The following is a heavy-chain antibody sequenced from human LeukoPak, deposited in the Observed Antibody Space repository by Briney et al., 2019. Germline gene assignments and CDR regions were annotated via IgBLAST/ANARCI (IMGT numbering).Heavy chain of an antibody. CDR1: GFTLSSYG. D-gene: IGHD5-24*01. J-gene: IGHJ1*01. Sequence: GRSLRLSCAAAGFTLSSYGMYWVRQAPGKGLEGVAVISYDGDYKYYADSVKGRFSISRDNSNNTLYLQMNSLRAEDTALYYCAKDHLRDGYNYDGYFQHWGQGTLVTVSS. CDR2: ISYDGDYK. CDR3: AKDHLRDGYNYDGYFQH. V-gene: IGHV3-30*18.